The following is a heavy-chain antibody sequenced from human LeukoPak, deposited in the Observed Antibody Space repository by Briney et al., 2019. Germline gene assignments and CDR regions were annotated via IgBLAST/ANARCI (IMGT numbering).Heavy chain of an antibody. V-gene: IGHV1-46*01. D-gene: IGHD6-13*01. CDR1: GYTFTSYD. CDR2: INPSGGST. Sequence: ASVKVSCKAAGYTFTSYDINWVRQVTGQGLEWMGIINPSGGSTSYAQKFQGRVTMTRDTSTSTVYMDLSSLRSEDTAVYYCARGRVSWWHYFDYWGQGTLLTVSS. J-gene: IGHJ4*02. CDR3: ARGRVSWWHYFDY.